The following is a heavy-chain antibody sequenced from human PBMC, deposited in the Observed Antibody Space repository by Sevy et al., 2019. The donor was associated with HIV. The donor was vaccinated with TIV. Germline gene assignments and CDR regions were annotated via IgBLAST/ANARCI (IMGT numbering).Heavy chain of an antibody. CDR3: ATTKDYYESSGDPFDY. CDR2: FDPEDEET. CDR1: GYTLTKLA. V-gene: IGHV1-24*01. Sequence: ASVNVSCKVSGYTLTKLAMHWVRQGPGKGLEWMGSFDPEDEETIYAQEFQGRVTMTEDTSTETAYMELSSLRSEDTAVYYCATTKDYYESSGDPFDYWGQGTLVTVSS. D-gene: IGHD3-22*01. J-gene: IGHJ4*02.